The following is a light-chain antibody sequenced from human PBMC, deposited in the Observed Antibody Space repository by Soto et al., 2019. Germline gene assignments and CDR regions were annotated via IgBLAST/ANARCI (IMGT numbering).Light chain of an antibody. CDR3: QQYNNWPPMYT. J-gene: IGKJ2*01. Sequence: IQMTQSPSSLSASVGDRVTLSCRASRNISSDLNWYQLKPGKAPKLLIYRASTLQNGVPSRFSGSGSATDFTLTISSLQSEDFAVYYCQQYNNWPPMYTFGQGTKLEIK. CDR2: RAS. V-gene: IGKV1-39*01. CDR1: RNISSD.